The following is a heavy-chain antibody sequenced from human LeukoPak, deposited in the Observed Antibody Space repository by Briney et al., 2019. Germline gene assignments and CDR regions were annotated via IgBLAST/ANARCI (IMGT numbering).Heavy chain of an antibody. J-gene: IGHJ4*02. CDR1: GGSIRSSSYY. Sequence: SETLSLTCTVSGGSIRSSSYYWGWIRQPPGKGLEWIGSDYYSGNTYYNPSLKSRVTISVDTSKNQFSLKLSSVTAADTAVYYCARGNDTSGHPLDYWAQGALVTVSS. V-gene: IGHV4-39*01. CDR3: ARGNDTSGHPLDY. D-gene: IGHD3-22*01. CDR2: DYYSGNT.